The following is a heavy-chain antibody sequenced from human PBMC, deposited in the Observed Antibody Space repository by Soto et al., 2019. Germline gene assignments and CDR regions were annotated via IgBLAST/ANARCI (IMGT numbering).Heavy chain of an antibody. CDR1: GFTFSNYG. CDR3: ASDLVGASDHYGLDV. J-gene: IGHJ6*02. D-gene: IGHD1-26*01. Sequence: GGSLRLSCAASGFTFSNYGMHWVRQSPGKGLEWVAIIWHDGNNKYYADSVRGRFIISRDNSKNRLYLQMNSLRAEDTAVYYCASDLVGASDHYGLDVWGQGTPVTVSS. V-gene: IGHV3-33*01. CDR2: IWHDGNNK.